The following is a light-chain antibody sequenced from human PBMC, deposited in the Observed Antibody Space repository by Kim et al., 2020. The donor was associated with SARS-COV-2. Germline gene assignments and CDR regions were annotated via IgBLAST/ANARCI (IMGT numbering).Light chain of an antibody. CDR2: SIN. CDR3: ENWDYNQNGPL. CDR1: SSSIGTSN. Sequence: GLTFIISCSGSSSSIGTSNVKWYQQFPGTAPKLLVYSINQLPSGVPDRFSGSKSGTSASLAISGLQSEDESVYYCENWDYNQNGPLFGGGTKVAVL. J-gene: IGLJ3*02. V-gene: IGLV1-44*01.